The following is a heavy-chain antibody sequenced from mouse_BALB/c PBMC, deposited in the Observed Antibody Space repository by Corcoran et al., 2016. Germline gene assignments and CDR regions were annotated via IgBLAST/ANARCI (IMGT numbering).Heavy chain of an antibody. J-gene: IGHJ4*01. CDR1: GYSFTGYY. CDR2: INPYNGAT. CDR3: ARRGDYDLYAMDY. Sequence: EAQLQQSGSELVKPGASVKISCKASGYSFTGYYMHWVKQSHVKSLGWIGRINPYNGATSYNQNFKDKASVTVDKSCSTAYMELRSLTSEDSAVYYGARRGDYDLYAMDYCGQGTAVAVSS. V-gene: IGHV1-26*01. D-gene: IGHD2-4*01.